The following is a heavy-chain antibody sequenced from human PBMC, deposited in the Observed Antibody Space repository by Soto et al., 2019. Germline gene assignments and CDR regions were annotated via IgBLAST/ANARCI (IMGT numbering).Heavy chain of an antibody. Sequence: SETLSLTCTVSGGSISSYYWSWIRQPPGKGLEWIGYIYYSGSTNYNPSLKSRVTISVDTSKNQFSLKLSSVTAADTAVYYCAIVPSAAGTYYYGMDVWGQGTTVTVSS. CDR2: IYYSGST. V-gene: IGHV4-59*01. J-gene: IGHJ6*02. CDR1: GGSISSYY. D-gene: IGHD6-13*01. CDR3: AIVPSAAGTYYYGMDV.